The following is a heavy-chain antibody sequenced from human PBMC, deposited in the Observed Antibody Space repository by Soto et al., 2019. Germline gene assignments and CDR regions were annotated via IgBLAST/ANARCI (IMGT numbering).Heavy chain of an antibody. V-gene: IGHV4-34*01. D-gene: IGHD3-10*01. CDR3: ARDKITSDIDS. CDR2: INHSGST. Sequence: SETLSLTCAVKGGAFSGYYWTWIRQPPGTGLEWIGEINHSGSTNYNPSLKSRVTISVDTSKNQFSLKLTSVTAADTAVYYCARDKITSDIDSLGQGTLVTISS. J-gene: IGHJ5*01. CDR1: GGAFSGYY.